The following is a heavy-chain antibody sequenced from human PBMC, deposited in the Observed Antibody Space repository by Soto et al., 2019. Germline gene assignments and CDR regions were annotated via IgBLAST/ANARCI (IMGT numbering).Heavy chain of an antibody. CDR3: ARGHYYGSGSYYTRYYYYYMDV. CDR2: INHSGST. CDR1: GGSFSGYY. D-gene: IGHD3-10*01. V-gene: IGHV4-34*01. Sequence: SETLSLTCAVYGGSFSGYYWSWIRQPPGKGLEWIGEINHSGSTNYNPSLKSRVTISVDTSKNQFSLKLSSVTAADTAVYYCARGHYYGSGSYYTRYYYYYMDVWGKGTTVTVS. J-gene: IGHJ6*03.